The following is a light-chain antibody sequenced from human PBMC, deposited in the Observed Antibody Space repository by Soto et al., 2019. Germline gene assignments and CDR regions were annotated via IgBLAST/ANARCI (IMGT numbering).Light chain of an antibody. CDR3: QQYNNWPPWT. J-gene: IGKJ1*01. Sequence: EIVMTQSPATLSVSPGERATLSCSASQSVSSNLAWYQQKPGQAPRLLIYGASTRVTGIPARFSGSGSGTEFTLTISSLQSEDFAVYYWQQYNNWPPWTFGQGTKVEIK. CDR2: GAS. CDR1: QSVSSN. V-gene: IGKV3-15*01.